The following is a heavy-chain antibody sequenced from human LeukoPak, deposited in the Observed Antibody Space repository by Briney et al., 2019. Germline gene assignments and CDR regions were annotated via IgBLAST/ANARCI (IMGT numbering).Heavy chain of an antibody. CDR1: GFTFSSYW. CDR3: ARGGGTFEN. V-gene: IGHV3-7*01. J-gene: IGHJ3*02. Sequence: GGSLRLSCAASGFTFSSYWMSWVRQVPGKGLEWVANINQEGSDKNYVDSVKGRFTISRDNAKNSLYLQMNSLRAEDTAVYYCARGGGTFENWGQGTMVTVSS. CDR2: INQEGSDK. D-gene: IGHD3-16*01.